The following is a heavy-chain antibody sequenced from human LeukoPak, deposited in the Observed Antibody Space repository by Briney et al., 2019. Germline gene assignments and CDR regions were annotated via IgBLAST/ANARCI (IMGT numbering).Heavy chain of an antibody. CDR2: ISGSSSTT. CDR1: GFTFSSYA. CDR3: AKGMEWVVVPAALDV. V-gene: IGHV3-23*01. J-gene: IGHJ6*02. D-gene: IGHD2-2*01. Sequence: GGSLRLSCAASGFTFSSYAMSWVRQAPGKGLEWVSAISGSSSTTFYADSVKGRFTISRDNSMGTLFLQMNSLRAEDTAVYYCAKGMEWVVVPAALDVWGQGTTVTVSS.